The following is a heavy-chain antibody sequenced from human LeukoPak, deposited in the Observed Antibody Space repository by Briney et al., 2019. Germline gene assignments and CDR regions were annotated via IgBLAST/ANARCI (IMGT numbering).Heavy chain of an antibody. CDR3: ARDLNGNEDFDY. D-gene: IGHD2-8*01. J-gene: IGHJ4*02. CDR2: IGSNGDDK. Sequence: PGGSLRLSCAVSGFTFNNYAINWVRQAPGKGLEWLSFIGSNGDDKLYADSVKGRFTISRDDAKNSVYLQMNSLRDGDTALYYCARDLNGNEDFDYWGQGTLVTVSS. V-gene: IGHV3-48*03. CDR1: GFTFNNYA.